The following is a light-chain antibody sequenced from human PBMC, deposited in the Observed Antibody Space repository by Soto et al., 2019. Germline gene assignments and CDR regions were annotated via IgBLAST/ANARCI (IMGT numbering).Light chain of an antibody. CDR3: SSHTSGNTRV. CDR1: SSDVGGYDY. CDR2: EVT. Sequence: QSALTQPASVSGSPVQSIAISCTGTSSDVGGYDYVSWYQQQPDKAPKLMIYEVTKRPSGVSNRFSGSKSGNTASLTISGLQAEDEADYYCSSHTSGNTRVFGTGTKLTVL. V-gene: IGLV2-14*01. J-gene: IGLJ1*01.